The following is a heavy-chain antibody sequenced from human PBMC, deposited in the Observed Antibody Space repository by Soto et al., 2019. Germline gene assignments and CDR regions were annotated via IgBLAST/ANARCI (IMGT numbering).Heavy chain of an antibody. J-gene: IGHJ6*03. D-gene: IGHD6-6*01. CDR3: AKDLYSSSSKGAYYYYYFYMDV. Sequence: GGSLRLSCAASGFTFSSYAMSWVRQAPGKGLECVSAISGSGGSTYYADSVKGRFTISRDNSKNTLYLQMNSLRAEDTAVYYRAKDLYSSSSKGAYYYYYFYMDVWGKGTTVTVSS. CDR2: ISGSGGST. V-gene: IGHV3-23*01. CDR1: GFTFSSYA.